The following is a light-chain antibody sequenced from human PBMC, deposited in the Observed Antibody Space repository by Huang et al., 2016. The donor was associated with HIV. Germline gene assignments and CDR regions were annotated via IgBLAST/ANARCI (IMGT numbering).Light chain of an antibody. V-gene: IGKV4-1*01. CDR3: QQYYDTPWT. J-gene: IGKJ1*01. CDR2: WAS. Sequence: DIVMTQSPDSLSVSPGERATINCNSSQSLLYTSKNRNYLAWFQQKPGQPPKLLIYWASTRESGVPDRFSASGSGTDFTLTISSLQAEDVAVHYCQQYYDTPWTFGQGTKVEIK. CDR1: QSLLYTSKNRNY.